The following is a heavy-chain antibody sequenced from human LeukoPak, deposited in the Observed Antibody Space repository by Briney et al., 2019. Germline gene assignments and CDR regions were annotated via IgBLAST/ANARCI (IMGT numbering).Heavy chain of an antibody. D-gene: IGHD6-19*01. CDR2: FDPEDGET. J-gene: IGHJ4*02. Sequence: ASVKVSCKVSGYTLTELSMHWVRQAPGKGLEWMGGFDPEDGETIYAQKFQGRVTMTEDTSTDTAYMELSSLRSEDTAGYYCSTVGCDVEEWLGLDYWGQGTLVTVSS. V-gene: IGHV1-24*01. CDR1: GYTLTELS. CDR3: STVGCDVEEWLGLDY.